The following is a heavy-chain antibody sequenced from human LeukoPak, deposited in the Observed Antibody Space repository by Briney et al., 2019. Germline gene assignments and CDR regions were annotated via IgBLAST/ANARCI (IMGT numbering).Heavy chain of an antibody. Sequence: GGSLRLSCAASGFTFSDYYMTWVRQAPGKGLEWVSIIYSDGTTYYAESVRGRFTISRDNSKNTVYLQMNSLRAEDTAVYYCARDRRGFDAFDIWGQGTMVTVSS. D-gene: IGHD3-10*01. CDR2: IYSDGTT. CDR3: ARDRRGFDAFDI. J-gene: IGHJ3*02. CDR1: GFTFSDYY. V-gene: IGHV3-53*01.